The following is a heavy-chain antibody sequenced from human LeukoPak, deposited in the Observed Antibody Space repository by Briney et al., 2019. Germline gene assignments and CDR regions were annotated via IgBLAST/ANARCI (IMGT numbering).Heavy chain of an antibody. CDR3: AREAGYYSVDRSFDY. CDR1: GYIFTSYA. J-gene: IGHJ4*02. Sequence: ASEKVSCKASGYIFTSYAMNWVRQAPGQGLEWMGIINPSGGSTSYAQKFQGRVTMTRDTSTSTVYMELSSLRSEDTAVYYCAREAGYYSVDRSFDYWGQGTLVTVSS. V-gene: IGHV1-46*01. D-gene: IGHD3-9*01. CDR2: INPSGGST.